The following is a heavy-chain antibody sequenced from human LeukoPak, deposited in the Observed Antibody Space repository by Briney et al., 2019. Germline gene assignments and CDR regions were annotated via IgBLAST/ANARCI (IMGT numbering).Heavy chain of an antibody. D-gene: IGHD3-22*01. CDR1: GSTFSSYA. CDR3: ARDPYDSSSLDY. V-gene: IGHV3-30*04. Sequence: GGSLRLSCAASGSTFSSYAMHWVRQAPGKGLEWVAVISYDGSNKYYADSVKGRFTISRDNSKNTLYLQMNSLRAEDTAVYYCARDPYDSSSLDYWGQGTLVTVSS. CDR2: ISYDGSNK. J-gene: IGHJ4*02.